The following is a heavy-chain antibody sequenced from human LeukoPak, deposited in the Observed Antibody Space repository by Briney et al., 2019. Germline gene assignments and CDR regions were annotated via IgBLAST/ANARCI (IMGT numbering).Heavy chain of an antibody. CDR1: GYTFTSYG. J-gene: IGHJ4*02. V-gene: IGHV1-46*01. CDR2: INPSGGST. Sequence: ASVKVSCKASGYTFTSYGTSWVRQAPGQGLEWMGIINPSGGSTSYAQKFQGRVTMTRDMSTSTVYMELSSLRSEDTAVYYCARTPLRNEAGLPHWGQGTLVTVSS. D-gene: IGHD6-19*01. CDR3: ARTPLRNEAGLPH.